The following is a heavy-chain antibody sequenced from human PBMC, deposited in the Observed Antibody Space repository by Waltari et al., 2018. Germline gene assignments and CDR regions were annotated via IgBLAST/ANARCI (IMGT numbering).Heavy chain of an antibody. J-gene: IGHJ4*02. V-gene: IGHV3-21*01. Sequence: EVQLVESGGGLVKPGGSLRLSCAASGFIFNTFARNWVRQAPGKGLEWVSSISSLSTYRYYADSVKGRVTISRDNARSSLFLQMNSLRAEDTAVYYCARDEGGQYQGDFDYWGQGTLVSVSS. D-gene: IGHD3-16*01. CDR1: GFIFNTFA. CDR2: ISSLSTYR. CDR3: ARDEGGQYQGDFDY.